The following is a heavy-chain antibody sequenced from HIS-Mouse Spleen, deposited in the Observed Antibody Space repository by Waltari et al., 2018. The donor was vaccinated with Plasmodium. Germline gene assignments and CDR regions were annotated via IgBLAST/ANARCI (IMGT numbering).Heavy chain of an antibody. CDR1: GITLCSYS. Sequence: EVQLVESVGGLVKPGGSLRLSCVASGITLCSYSMNWVRRGPGKGLEWGSAISSSSSYKYYADSVKGRFTISRDNAKNSLYLQMNSLRAEDTAVYYCARDHNWNYDYWGQGTLVTVSS. V-gene: IGHV3-21*01. CDR3: ARDHNWNYDY. CDR2: ISSSSSYK. D-gene: IGHD1-7*01. J-gene: IGHJ4*02.